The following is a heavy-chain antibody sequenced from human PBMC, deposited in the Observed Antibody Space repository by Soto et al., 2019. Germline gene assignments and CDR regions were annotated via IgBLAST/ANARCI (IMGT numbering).Heavy chain of an antibody. CDR2: ISAYNGNT. J-gene: IGHJ5*02. CDR3: ARVGAAAGCRGWFDP. CDR1: GYTFTSYG. V-gene: IGHV1-18*01. D-gene: IGHD6-13*01. Sequence: QVQLVQSGAEVKKPGASVKVSCKASGYTFTSYGISWVRQAPGQGLEWMGWISAYNGNTNYAQKLQGRVTMTTYTPTSTAYMELRSLRSEDTAVYYCARVGAAAGCRGWFDPWGQGTLVTVSS.